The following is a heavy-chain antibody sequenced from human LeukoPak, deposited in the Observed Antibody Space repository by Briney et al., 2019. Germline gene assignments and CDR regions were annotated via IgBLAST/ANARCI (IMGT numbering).Heavy chain of an antibody. J-gene: IGHJ5*02. CDR1: GGSISSYY. Sequence: SETLSLTCTVSGGSISSYYWIWIRQPPGKGLEWSGYFYYSGSTNYNPSLKSRVTISVDTSKNQFSLKLSSVTAADTAVYYCARHVVRYYGSGRTNWFDPWGQGTLVTVSS. CDR3: ARHVVRYYGSGRTNWFDP. CDR2: FYYSGST. D-gene: IGHD3-10*01. V-gene: IGHV4-59*08.